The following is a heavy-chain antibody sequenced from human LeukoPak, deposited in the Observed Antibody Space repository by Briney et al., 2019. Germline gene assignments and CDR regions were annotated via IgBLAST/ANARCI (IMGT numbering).Heavy chain of an antibody. V-gene: IGHV3-21*01. Sequence: PGGSLRLSCAASGLTFSRYNMNWVRQAPGKGLEGVSSIGTSSNNIYYTNSVKGRFTISRDNAKNSLYLQVDSLRVEDTAVYFCASGTVGNYALDYWGQGTLVTVSS. D-gene: IGHD1-7*01. CDR2: IGTSSNNI. J-gene: IGHJ4*02. CDR3: ASGTVGNYALDY. CDR1: GLTFSRYN.